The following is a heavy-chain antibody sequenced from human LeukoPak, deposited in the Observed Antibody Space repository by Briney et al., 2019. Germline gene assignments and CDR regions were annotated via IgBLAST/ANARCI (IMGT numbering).Heavy chain of an antibody. Sequence: GGSLRLSCAASGFTFSSYSMNWVRQAPGKGLEWVSYISSSSSTIYYADSVKGRFTISRDNAKNSLYLQMNSLRAEDTALYYCAKDMARLGWDILVGDYYYGMDVWGQGTTVTVSS. CDR2: ISSSSSTI. D-gene: IGHD1-26*01. CDR3: AKDMARLGWDILVGDYYYGMDV. CDR1: GFTFSSYS. J-gene: IGHJ6*02. V-gene: IGHV3-48*04.